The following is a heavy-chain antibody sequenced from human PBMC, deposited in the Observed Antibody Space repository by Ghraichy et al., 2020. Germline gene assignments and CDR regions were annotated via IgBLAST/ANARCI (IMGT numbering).Heavy chain of an antibody. J-gene: IGHJ6*02. Sequence: ASVKVSCKASGYTFTTYYVHWARQAPGQGLEWMGVINPSGGSTRYAQKFQGRVTMTRDTSTSTVYMELSSLRSEDTAVYYCARDLLVEDIEGINSTIFGVVIIGGMDVWGQGTTVTVSS. CDR1: GYTFTTYY. CDR2: INPSGGST. D-gene: IGHD3-3*01. V-gene: IGHV1-46*01. CDR3: ARDLLVEDIEGINSTIFGVVIIGGMDV.